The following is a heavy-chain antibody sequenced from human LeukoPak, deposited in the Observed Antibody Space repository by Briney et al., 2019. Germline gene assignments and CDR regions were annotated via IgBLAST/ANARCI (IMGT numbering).Heavy chain of an antibody. D-gene: IGHD4-17*01. CDR3: AREDPQTTVPEGLDV. J-gene: IGHJ6*02. Sequence: SEALSLTCAVSGGSISSYYWSWLRQPPGRGLEWIGYIYYSGTTNYNPSLKSRVTISVDTSKNQFSLKLTSVTAADTAVYYCAREDPQTTVPEGLDVWGQGTTVTVSS. CDR1: GGSISSYY. V-gene: IGHV4-59*01. CDR2: IYYSGTT.